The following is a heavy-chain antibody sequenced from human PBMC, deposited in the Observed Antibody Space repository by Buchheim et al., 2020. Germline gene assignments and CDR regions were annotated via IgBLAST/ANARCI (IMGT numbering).Heavy chain of an antibody. CDR2: IKSKTDGGTT. CDR1: GFTFSNAW. V-gene: IGHV3-15*01. D-gene: IGHD6-6*01. Sequence: EVQLVESGGGLVKPGGSLRLSCAASGFTFSNAWMSWVRQAPGKGLEWVGRIKSKTDGGTTDYAAPVKGRFTISRDDSKNTLYLQMNSLKTEDTAVYYCTTCPFVVGHYYYYGMDVWGQGTT. CDR3: TTCPFVVGHYYYYGMDV. J-gene: IGHJ6*02.